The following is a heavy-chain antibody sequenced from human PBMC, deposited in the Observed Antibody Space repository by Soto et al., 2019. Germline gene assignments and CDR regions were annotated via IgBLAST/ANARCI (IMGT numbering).Heavy chain of an antibody. J-gene: IGHJ4*02. Sequence: QVQLQQWGAGLLKPSETLSLTCAVYGGSFSGYYWSWIRQPPGKGLEWIGEINHSGSTNYNPSLKSRVTISVDTSKNQFSLKLSSVTAADTAVYYCARRSVGTVTSPPYFDYWGQGTLVTVSS. CDR1: GGSFSGYY. CDR2: INHSGST. CDR3: ARRSVGTVTSPPYFDY. D-gene: IGHD4-17*01. V-gene: IGHV4-34*01.